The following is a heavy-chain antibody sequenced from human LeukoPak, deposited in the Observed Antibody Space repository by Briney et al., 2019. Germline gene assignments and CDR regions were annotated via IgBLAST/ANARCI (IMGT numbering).Heavy chain of an antibody. CDR3: AKPISGGLAVTADWFRP. Sequence: GGSLRLSCAASGFAFSVYAMSWLRQPPGKGLEWISTINANSVSTSYAASVRGRFTISRDNAKDTVYLQLNRLSTDDTATYYCAKPISGGLAVTADWFRPWGQGTLVVVSS. V-gene: IGHV3-23*01. J-gene: IGHJ5*02. D-gene: IGHD6-19*01. CDR2: INANSVST. CDR1: GFAFSVYA.